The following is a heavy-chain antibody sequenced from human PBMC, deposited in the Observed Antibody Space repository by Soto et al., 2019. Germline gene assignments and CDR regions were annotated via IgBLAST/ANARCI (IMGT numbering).Heavy chain of an antibody. CDR3: VRMDVAGGGYFDY. J-gene: IGHJ4*02. V-gene: IGHV6-1*01. Sequence: SQTLSLTCAISGDSVSNNRAAWNWIRQSPSRGLEWLGRTYYRSKWYNDYGVSVKSRIIISPEASKNQCSLHLNSVTPADTAVYYCVRMDVAGGGYFDYWGQGNRVTVSS. D-gene: IGHD6-19*01. CDR2: TYYRSKWYN. CDR1: GDSVSNNRAA.